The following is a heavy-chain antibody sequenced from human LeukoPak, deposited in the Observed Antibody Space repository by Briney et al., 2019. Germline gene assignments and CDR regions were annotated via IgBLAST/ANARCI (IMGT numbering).Heavy chain of an antibody. CDR2: IYYSGST. D-gene: IGHD1-26*01. CDR1: GGSISSSSYY. CDR3: ARGPSGGWNFDC. Sequence: SETLSLTCTVSGGSISSSSYYWGWIRQPPGKGLEWIGNIYYSGSTYYNPSLKSRVTISVDTSKNQFSLKLSSVTAADTAVYYCARGPSGGWNFDCWGQGTLVTVSS. V-gene: IGHV4-39*01. J-gene: IGHJ4*02.